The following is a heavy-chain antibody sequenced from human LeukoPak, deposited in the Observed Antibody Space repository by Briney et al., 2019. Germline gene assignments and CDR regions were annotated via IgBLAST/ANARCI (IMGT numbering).Heavy chain of an antibody. D-gene: IGHD3-22*01. Sequence: GGSLRLSCAASGFTFSSYAMSWVRQAPGKGLEWVSGIGESGDNTYYADSVKGRFTISRDTSKSTLYLQLNSLRAEDTAIYYCAKGIHSTGYYPFDYWGQGTLVTVSS. J-gene: IGHJ4*02. CDR2: IGESGDNT. CDR3: AKGIHSTGYYPFDY. CDR1: GFTFSSYA. V-gene: IGHV3-23*01.